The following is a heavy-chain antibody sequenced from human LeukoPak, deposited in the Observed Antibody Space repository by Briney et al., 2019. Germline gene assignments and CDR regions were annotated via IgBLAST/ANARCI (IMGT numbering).Heavy chain of an antibody. CDR1: GYTFTDYW. CDR2: INPNSGGT. CDR3: ARDGSSGSGDY. D-gene: IGHD3-22*01. V-gene: IGHV1-2*02. J-gene: IGHJ4*02. Sequence: GASVKVSCKASGYTFTDYWMHWVRQAPGQGLEWMGWINPNSGGTKYAQKFQGRVTMTRDTSTSTVYMELSSLRSEDTAVYYCARDGSSGSGDYWGQGALVAVSS.